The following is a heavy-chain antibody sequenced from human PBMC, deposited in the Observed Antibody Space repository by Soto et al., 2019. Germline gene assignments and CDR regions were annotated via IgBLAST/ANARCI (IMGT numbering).Heavy chain of an antibody. J-gene: IGHJ6*02. CDR3: ASLIWFGEFYGMDV. D-gene: IGHD3-10*01. V-gene: IGHV4-4*07. CDR2: IYTSGST. Sequence: LSLTCTVSGGSISSYYWSWIRQPAGKGLEWIGRIYTSGSTNYNPSLKSRVTMSVDTSKNQFSLKLSSVTAADTAVYYCASLIWFGEFYGMDVWGQGTTVTVSS. CDR1: GGSISSYY.